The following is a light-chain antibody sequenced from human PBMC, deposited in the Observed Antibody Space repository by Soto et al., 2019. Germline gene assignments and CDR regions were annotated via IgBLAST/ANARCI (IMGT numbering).Light chain of an antibody. CDR3: SSYRSSSTLDYV. V-gene: IGLV2-14*01. CDR2: EVS. CDR1: SSDVGTYNY. J-gene: IGLJ1*01. Sequence: QSVLTQPASVSGSPGQSITISCTGTSSDVGTYNYVSWYQQHPGKAPKLMIYEVSNRPSGISNRFSDSKSGNTASLTISGLQAEDEADYYCSSYRSSSTLDYVFGTGTKLTVL.